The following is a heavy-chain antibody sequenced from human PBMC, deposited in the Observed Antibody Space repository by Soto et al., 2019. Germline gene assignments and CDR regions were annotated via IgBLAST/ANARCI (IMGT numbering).Heavy chain of an antibody. V-gene: IGHV3-30-3*01. Sequence: GGSLRLSCAASGFTFSSYVMHWVRQAPGKGLEWVAVISYDGSNKNYADSVKGRFTISRDNSKNTLYLQMNSLRAEDTAVYYCARGRFYGDYFKYFDNCGQGTLVTVYS. D-gene: IGHD4-17*01. CDR3: ARGRFYGDYFKYFDN. CDR2: ISYDGSNK. CDR1: GFTFSSYV. J-gene: IGHJ4*02.